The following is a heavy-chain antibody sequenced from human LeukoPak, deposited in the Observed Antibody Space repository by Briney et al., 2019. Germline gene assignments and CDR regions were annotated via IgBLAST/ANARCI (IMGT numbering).Heavy chain of an antibody. J-gene: IGHJ3*02. Sequence: GGSLRLSCAASGFTFDDYAMHWVRQAPGKGLEWVSGISWNSGSIGYADSVKGRFTISRDNAKNSLYLQMNSPRAEDTALYYCAKDKRGDGYNYGAFDIWGQGTMVTVSS. CDR3: AKDKRGDGYNYGAFDI. V-gene: IGHV3-9*01. D-gene: IGHD5-24*01. CDR2: ISWNSGSI. CDR1: GFTFDDYA.